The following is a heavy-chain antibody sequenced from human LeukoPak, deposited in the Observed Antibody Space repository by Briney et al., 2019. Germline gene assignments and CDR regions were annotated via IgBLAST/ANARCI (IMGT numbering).Heavy chain of an antibody. V-gene: IGHV4-34*01. CDR3: ARAYGSGSYPLQRKYYFDY. CDR1: GGSFSGYY. CDR2: INHSGSA. J-gene: IGHJ4*02. D-gene: IGHD3-10*01. Sequence: SETLSLTCAVYGGSFSGYYWSWIRQPPGKGLEWIGEINHSGSANYNPSLKSRVTISVDTSKNQFSMKLSSVTAADTAVYYCARAYGSGSYPLQRKYYFDYWGQGTLVTVSS.